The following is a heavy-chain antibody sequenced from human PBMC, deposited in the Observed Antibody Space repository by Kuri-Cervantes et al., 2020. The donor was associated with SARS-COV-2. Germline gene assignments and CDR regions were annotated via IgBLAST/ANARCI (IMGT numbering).Heavy chain of an antibody. Sequence: SVKVSCKASGGTFSSYAISWVRQAPGQGLEWMGRIIPIFGTANYAQKFQGRVTITADESTSTAYMELSSLRSEDTAVYYCARVGGRDIVATDWYFDLWGRGTLVTVSS. CDR1: GGTFSSYA. J-gene: IGHJ2*01. CDR2: IIPIFGTA. V-gene: IGHV1-69*13. D-gene: IGHD5-12*01. CDR3: ARVGGRDIVATDWYFDL.